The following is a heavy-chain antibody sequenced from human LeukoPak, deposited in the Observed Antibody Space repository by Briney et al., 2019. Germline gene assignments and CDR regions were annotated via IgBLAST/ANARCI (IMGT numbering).Heavy chain of an antibody. CDR2: ISAYNGNT. CDR1: GGTFISYA. CDR3: ARDGRYYYDSSGYYGGDY. J-gene: IGHJ4*02. Sequence: ASVKVSCKASGGTFISYAISWVRQAPGQGLEWMGWISAYNGNTNYAQKLQGRVTMTTDTSTSTAYMELRSLRSDDTAVYYCARDGRYYYDSSGYYGGDYWGQGTLVTVSS. D-gene: IGHD3-22*01. V-gene: IGHV1-18*01.